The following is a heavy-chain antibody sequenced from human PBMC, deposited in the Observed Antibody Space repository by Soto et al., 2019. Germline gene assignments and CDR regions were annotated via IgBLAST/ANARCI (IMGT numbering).Heavy chain of an antibody. J-gene: IGHJ4*02. CDR2: IYWDDDR. Sequence: QITLKESGPTLVKPTQTLTLTCTGSGFSLTANGVGVAWLRQPPGKALEWLALIYWDDDRRYSPSLKNRLSISMDTSKNHLVLTMTNLDPMDTATYYCAHSVYFEDWGPGSLVTVPS. V-gene: IGHV2-5*02. D-gene: IGHD1-20*01. CDR1: GFSLTANGVG. CDR3: AHSVYFED.